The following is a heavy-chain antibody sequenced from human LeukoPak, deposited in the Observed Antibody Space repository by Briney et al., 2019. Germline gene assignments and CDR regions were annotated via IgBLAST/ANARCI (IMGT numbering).Heavy chain of an antibody. CDR2: ISHDGSNK. Sequence: GRSLRLSCAASGFTFSSYGMHWVRQAPGKGLEWVAVISHDGSNKYYADSVKGRFTISRDNSKNTLYLQMNSLRAEDTAVYYCAKDRVGIAAAGYFDYWGQGTLVTVSS. D-gene: IGHD6-13*01. CDR3: AKDRVGIAAAGYFDY. CDR1: GFTFSSYG. J-gene: IGHJ4*02. V-gene: IGHV3-30*18.